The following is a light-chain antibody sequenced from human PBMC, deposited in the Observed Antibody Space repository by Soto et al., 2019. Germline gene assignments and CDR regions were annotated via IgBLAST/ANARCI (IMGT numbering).Light chain of an antibody. J-gene: IGKJ4*01. CDR2: GAS. Sequence: DIVLTQSPGTLSLSPGERATLSCRASQSISSTSLAWYQHQPGQAPRLLFYGASVRASGIPHRFSGGGSGTDFTLTISRLEPEDFAVYYCQRYGNSPPLTFGGGTKVEIK. CDR3: QRYGNSPPLT. V-gene: IGKV3-20*01. CDR1: QSISSTS.